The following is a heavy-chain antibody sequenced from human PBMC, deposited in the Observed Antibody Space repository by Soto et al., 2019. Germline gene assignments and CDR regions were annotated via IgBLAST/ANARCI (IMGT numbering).Heavy chain of an antibody. CDR2: IFPADSDT. D-gene: IGHD6-6*01. CDR3: ARRAYCTSSALYNWFDS. J-gene: IGHJ5*01. CDR1: GYNFDTSW. Sequence: GESLKISCKVSGYNFDTSWIGWVRQMPGKGLEWMGIIFPADSDTRYSPSFQVQVTPSVDKSINTAYLQWNSLKASDTAMYYCARRAYCTSSALYNWFDSWGQGTLVTVSS. V-gene: IGHV5-51*01.